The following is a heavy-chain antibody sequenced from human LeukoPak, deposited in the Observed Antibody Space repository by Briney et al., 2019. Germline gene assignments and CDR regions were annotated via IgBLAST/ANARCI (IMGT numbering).Heavy chain of an antibody. D-gene: IGHD6-13*01. Sequence: ASVKVSCKASGYTFTGYYMHWVRQAPGQGLEWMGWINPNSGGTNYAQKFRGRVTMTRDTSISTAYMELSRLRSDDTAVYYCARGQYSSSWYYYYYMDVWGKGTTVTVSS. CDR1: GYTFTGYY. J-gene: IGHJ6*03. V-gene: IGHV1-2*02. CDR2: INPNSGGT. CDR3: ARGQYSSSWYYYYYMDV.